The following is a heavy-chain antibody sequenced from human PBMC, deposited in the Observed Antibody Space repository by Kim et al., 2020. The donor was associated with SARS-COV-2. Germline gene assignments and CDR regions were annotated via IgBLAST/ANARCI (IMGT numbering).Heavy chain of an antibody. CDR1: GFTFSSYA. CDR3: AKDHSTDWAYYYAMDV. V-gene: IGHV3-23*01. Sequence: GGSLRLSCAASGFTFSSYAMNWVRQAPGKGLEWVSIISGSGGRADYADSVKGRFTISRDNSKNTLYLQMNSLRAEDTAIYYCAKDHSTDWAYYYAMDVWGQGTTVIVSS. CDR2: ISGSGGRA. J-gene: IGHJ6*02. D-gene: IGHD3-9*01.